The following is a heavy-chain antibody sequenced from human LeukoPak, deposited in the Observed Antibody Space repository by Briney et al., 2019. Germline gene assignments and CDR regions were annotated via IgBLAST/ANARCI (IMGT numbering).Heavy chain of an antibody. CDR1: GFTFSSYG. CDR2: ISYDGSNK. D-gene: IGHD6-13*01. V-gene: IGHV3-30*18. J-gene: IGHJ6*04. Sequence: GGSLRLSCAASGFTFSSYGMHWVRQAPGKGLEWVAVISYDGSNKYYADSVKGRFTISRDNSKNTLYLQMNSLRAEDTAVYYCAKHSSSWTLYYYGMDVWGKGTTVTVSS. CDR3: AKHSSSWTLYYYGMDV.